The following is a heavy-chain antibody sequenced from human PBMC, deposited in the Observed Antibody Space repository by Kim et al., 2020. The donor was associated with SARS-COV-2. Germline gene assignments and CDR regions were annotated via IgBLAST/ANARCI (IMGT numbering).Heavy chain of an antibody. J-gene: IGHJ4*02. CDR3: AKHYGNYFDY. D-gene: IGHD3-16*01. V-gene: IGHV3-23*03. CDR2: T. Sequence: TSYIDTATGPFTVSRDNSKTTLSLQMNSLRAEDTAVYYCAKHYGNYFDYWGQGTLVTVSS.